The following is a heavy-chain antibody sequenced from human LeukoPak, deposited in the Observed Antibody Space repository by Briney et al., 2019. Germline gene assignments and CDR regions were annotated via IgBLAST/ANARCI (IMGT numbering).Heavy chain of an antibody. J-gene: IGHJ6*03. CDR1: GGSISSYY. Sequence: SETLSLTCTVSGGSISSYYWSWIRQPPGKGLEWIGYIYYSWSTNYNPSLKSRVTISVDTSKNQFSLKLSSVTAADTAVYYCARSIAAAGTTNYYYYYMDVWGKGTTVTISS. V-gene: IGHV4-59*01. CDR3: ARSIAAAGTTNYYYYYMDV. D-gene: IGHD6-13*01. CDR2: IYYSWST.